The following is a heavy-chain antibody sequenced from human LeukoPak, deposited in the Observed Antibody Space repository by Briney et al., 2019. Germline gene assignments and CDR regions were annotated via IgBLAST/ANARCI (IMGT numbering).Heavy chain of an antibody. CDR3: ARGRGTWFYLDY. D-gene: IGHD6-13*01. CDR2: INPNSGGA. Sequence: ASVKVSCKASGYTFTDFYIHWVRQAPGQGLEWMGWINPNSGGADFVQKFQGRVTMTRDTSISTAYMEMSSLTSDDTSLYYCARGRGTWFYLDYWGQGALVTVSS. V-gene: IGHV1-2*02. J-gene: IGHJ4*02. CDR1: GYTFTDFY.